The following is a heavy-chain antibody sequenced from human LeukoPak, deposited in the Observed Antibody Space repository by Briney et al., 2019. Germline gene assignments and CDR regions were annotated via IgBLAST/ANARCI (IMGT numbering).Heavy chain of an antibody. CDR3: ARTEASYDSSGSHSD. Sequence: SETLSLTRAVYGGSFSGYYWSWIRQPPGKGLEWIGEINHSGSTNYNPSLKSRVTISVDTSKNQFSLKLSSVTAADTAVYYCARTEASYDSSGSHSDWGQGTLVTVSS. V-gene: IGHV4-34*01. D-gene: IGHD3-22*01. CDR2: INHSGST. CDR1: GGSFSGYY. J-gene: IGHJ4*02.